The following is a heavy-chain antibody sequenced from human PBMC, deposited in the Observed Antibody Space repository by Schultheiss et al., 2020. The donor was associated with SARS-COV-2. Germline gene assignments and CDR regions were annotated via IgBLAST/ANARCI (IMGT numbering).Heavy chain of an antibody. CDR2: INHSGST. CDR3: ARGLRGSGDHCSKGVCHPYYYYALDV. V-gene: IGHV4-39*07. J-gene: IGHJ6*02. D-gene: IGHD2-8*01. Sequence: SETLSLTCTVSGDSISSNIYFWGWIRQPPGKGLEWIGEINHSGSTNYNPSLKSRVTMSIERSANQFSLRLNSVIAADTAVYYCARGLRGSGDHCSKGVCHPYYYYALDVWGQGTTVTVSS. CDR1: GDSISSNIYF.